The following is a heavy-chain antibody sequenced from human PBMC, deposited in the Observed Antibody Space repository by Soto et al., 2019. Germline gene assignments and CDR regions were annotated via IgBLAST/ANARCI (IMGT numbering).Heavy chain of an antibody. Sequence: SETLSLTCTVSGDSLSGGDYYWSWIRQPPGKGLEWIGDIYYTGFTFYNPSLKSRLTISLDSSKNQFSLRLNSVTAADTAVYFCARAYRINGWSDYFFDYWGQGTQVTVSS. D-gene: IGHD6-19*01. CDR2: IYYTGFT. CDR1: GDSLSGGDYY. J-gene: IGHJ4*02. CDR3: ARAYRINGWSDYFFDY. V-gene: IGHV4-30-4*08.